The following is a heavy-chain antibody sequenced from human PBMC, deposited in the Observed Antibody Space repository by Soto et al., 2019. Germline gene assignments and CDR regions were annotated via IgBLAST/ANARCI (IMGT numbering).Heavy chain of an antibody. D-gene: IGHD6-13*01. J-gene: IGHJ5*02. CDR1: GYTFTGYY. V-gene: IGHV1-2*04. CDR2: INPNSGGT. Sequence: ASVKVSCKASGYTFTGYYMHWVRQAPGQGLEWMGWINPNSGGTNYAQKLQGWVTMTRDTSISTAYMELSRLRSDDTAVYYCARFVSSSWYFLGWFDPWGQGTLVTVSS. CDR3: ARFVSSSWYFLGWFDP.